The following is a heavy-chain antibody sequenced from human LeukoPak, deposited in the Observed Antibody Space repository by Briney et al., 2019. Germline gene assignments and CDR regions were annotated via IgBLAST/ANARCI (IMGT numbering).Heavy chain of an antibody. Sequence: PGRSLRLSCAASGFTFDDYAMHWVRQAPGKGLEWVSGISWNSGSIGYADSVKGRFTISRDNAKNSLYLQMNSLRAEDTALYYCAKGVVGAIRFYFDYWGQGTLVTVSS. CDR2: ISWNSGSI. J-gene: IGHJ4*02. CDR3: AKGVVGAIRFYFDY. CDR1: GFTFDDYA. D-gene: IGHD1-26*01. V-gene: IGHV3-9*01.